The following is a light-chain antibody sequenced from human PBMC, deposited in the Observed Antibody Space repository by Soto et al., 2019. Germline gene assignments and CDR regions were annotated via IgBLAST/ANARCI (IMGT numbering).Light chain of an antibody. J-gene: IGKJ1*01. V-gene: IGKV3D-15*01. Sequence: EIVLTQSPATLSSFPGDRVTLSCRASQYINTRLAWYQHRPGQAPRLLIYQTSLRAAGIPARFSASGSGTDFTLTSSSLQSEDFALYYCQQYNDWPLTFG. CDR1: QYINTR. CDR2: QTS. CDR3: QQYNDWPLT.